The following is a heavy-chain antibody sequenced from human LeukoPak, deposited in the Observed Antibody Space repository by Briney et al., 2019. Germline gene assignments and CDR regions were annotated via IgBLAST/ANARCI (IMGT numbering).Heavy chain of an antibody. CDR2: IRYDGSNK. J-gene: IGHJ4*02. Sequence: GGSLRPSCAASRLTFNSYGMHWVRQPPGKGLEWVAFIRYDGSNKYQADSVKGRFTISRDNSKNTLYLQMNSLRAEDTAVYYCSKEASGSRTYFDYWGQGTLVTVSS. CDR1: RLTFNSYG. V-gene: IGHV3-30*02. CDR3: SKEASGSRTYFDY. D-gene: IGHD1-26*01.